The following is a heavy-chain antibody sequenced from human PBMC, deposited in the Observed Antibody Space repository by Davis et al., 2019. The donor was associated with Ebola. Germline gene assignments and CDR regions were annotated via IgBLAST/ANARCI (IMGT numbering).Heavy chain of an antibody. CDR3: ARLDTYDSSGYYHPFAFDI. Sequence: GESLKISCAASGFTFSSYGMHWVRQAPGKGLAWVAVISYDGSNKYYADSVKGRFTIYRDNSKNTLYLQMNSLRAEDTAVYYCARLDTYDSSGYYHPFAFDIWGQGTMVTVSS. D-gene: IGHD3-22*01. CDR2: ISYDGSNK. CDR1: GFTFSSYG. J-gene: IGHJ3*02. V-gene: IGHV3-30*03.